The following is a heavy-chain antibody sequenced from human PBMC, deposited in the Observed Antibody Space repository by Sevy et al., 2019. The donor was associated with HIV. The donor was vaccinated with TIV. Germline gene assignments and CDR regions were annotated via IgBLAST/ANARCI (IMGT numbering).Heavy chain of an antibody. D-gene: IGHD2-15*01. Sequence: SETLSLTCTVSGVSIGGGAYYWGWIRQPPGKGLEWIGSISYTGSTYYNPSLKSRVTISVDTSKNQFSLKLTSVTAADTAVYYCARRGDNNWFDPWGQGTLVTVSS. J-gene: IGHJ5*02. CDR2: ISYTGST. V-gene: IGHV4-39*01. CDR1: GVSIGGGAYY. CDR3: ARRGDNNWFDP.